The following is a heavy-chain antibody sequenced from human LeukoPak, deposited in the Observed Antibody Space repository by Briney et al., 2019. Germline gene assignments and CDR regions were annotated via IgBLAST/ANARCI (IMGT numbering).Heavy chain of an antibody. J-gene: IGHJ5*02. CDR2: IYYSGST. Sequence: SETLSLTRTVSGGSISSGGYYWSWIRQHPGKGLEWIGYIYYSGSTYYNPSLKSRVTISVDTSKNQFSLKLSSVTAADTAVYYCARGGYYGSGSYPNWFDPWGQGTLVTVSS. V-gene: IGHV4-31*03. D-gene: IGHD3-10*01. CDR3: ARGGYYGSGSYPNWFDP. CDR1: GGSISSGGYY.